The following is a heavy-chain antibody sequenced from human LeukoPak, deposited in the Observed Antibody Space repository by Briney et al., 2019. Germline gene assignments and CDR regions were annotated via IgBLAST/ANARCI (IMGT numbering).Heavy chain of an antibody. CDR1: GGSFSGYY. V-gene: IGHV4-34*01. CDR3: ARGRKSSSSLGVGYYYYMDG. J-gene: IGHJ6*03. Sequence: SETLSETRAVYGGSFSGYYWSWIRQPPGKGLEWIGEINHSGSTNYNPSLKSRVTISVDTAKNQFSLKLSSVTAADTAVYYCARGRKSSSSLGVGYYYYMDGGGRGPTVTVSS. CDR2: INHSGST. D-gene: IGHD6-6*01.